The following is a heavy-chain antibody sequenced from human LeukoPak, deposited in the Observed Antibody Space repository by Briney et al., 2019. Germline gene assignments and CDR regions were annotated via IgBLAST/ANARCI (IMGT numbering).Heavy chain of an antibody. CDR2: ISGSGGST. J-gene: IGHJ4*02. V-gene: IGHV3-23*01. CDR3: VKDRVRIVGATNY. Sequence: GGSLRLSCAASGFTFSSYAMSWVRQAPGKGLEWVSAISGSGGSTYYADSVKGRFTISRDNSKNTLYLQMNSLRAEDTAVYYCVKDRVRIVGATNYWGQGTLVTVSS. D-gene: IGHD1-26*01. CDR1: GFTFSSYA.